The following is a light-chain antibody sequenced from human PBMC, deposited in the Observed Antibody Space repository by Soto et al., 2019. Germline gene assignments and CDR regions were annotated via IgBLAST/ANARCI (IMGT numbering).Light chain of an antibody. J-gene: IGLJ1*01. V-gene: IGLV3-1*01. Sequence: SYDLTQPPSVSVSPGQTASITCSGEKLGEKYASWYQQKPGQAPLLVIYQDNKRPSGIPERFSGSNSGNTATLTISGTQAMDEADYYCQAWDSSTYVFGTGTKVTVL. CDR3: QAWDSSTYV. CDR2: QDN. CDR1: KLGEKY.